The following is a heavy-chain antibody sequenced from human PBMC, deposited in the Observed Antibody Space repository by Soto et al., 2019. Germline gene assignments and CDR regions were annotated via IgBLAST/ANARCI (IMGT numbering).Heavy chain of an antibody. CDR3: ARIPRLRFLEWSLYYFDY. CDR2: IYHSGST. CDR1: GGSISSSNW. V-gene: IGHV4-4*02. D-gene: IGHD3-3*01. Sequence: SETLSLTCAVSGGSISSSNWWSWVRQPPGKGLEWIGEIYHSGSTYYNPSLKSRVTISVDTSKNQFSLKLSSVTAADTAVYYCARIPRLRFLEWSLYYFDYWGQGTLVTVS. J-gene: IGHJ4*02.